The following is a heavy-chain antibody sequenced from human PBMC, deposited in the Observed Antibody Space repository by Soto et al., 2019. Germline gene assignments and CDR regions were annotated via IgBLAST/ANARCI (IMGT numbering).Heavy chain of an antibody. Sequence: PGGSLRLSCSASGFTFPDHAVSWFRQAPGKGPERVGLISGTTYGGTAEYAASVRGRFIVSREDSKRIVYLQMNSLKSEDTAVHYCSGHVGFSAPWGPGTLVTVSS. J-gene: IGHJ4*02. D-gene: IGHD1-26*01. CDR2: ISGTTYGGTA. V-gene: IGHV3-49*03. CDR3: SGHVGFSAP. CDR1: GFTFPDHA.